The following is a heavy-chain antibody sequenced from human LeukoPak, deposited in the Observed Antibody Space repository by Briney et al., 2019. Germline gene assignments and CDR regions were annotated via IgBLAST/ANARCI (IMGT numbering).Heavy chain of an antibody. CDR2: LYSGGNT. CDR1: GFTVSSNY. CDR3: ARDRSDGFDY. V-gene: IGHV3-53*01. J-gene: IGHJ4*02. Sequence: GGSLRLSCAASGFTVSSNYMSWVRQAPGKGLEWVSVLYSGGNTYYADSVKGRFTISRDNSKNTLYLQMNSLRTEDTAVYYCARDRSDGFDYWGQGTLVTVSS.